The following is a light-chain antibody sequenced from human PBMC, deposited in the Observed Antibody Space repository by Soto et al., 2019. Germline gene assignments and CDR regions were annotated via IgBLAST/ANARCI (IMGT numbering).Light chain of an antibody. Sequence: DIQMTQSPSSVSASIGDRVTITCRASQDIYRLLAWHQQKPGKAPKLLIHDASNLQSGVPSRFSGSGSGTDFTLTISSLQPEDSATYYCLQAGAFPLTLGQGTNVEIK. CDR1: QDIYRL. J-gene: IGKJ1*01. CDR3: LQAGAFPLT. V-gene: IGKV1-12*01. CDR2: DAS.